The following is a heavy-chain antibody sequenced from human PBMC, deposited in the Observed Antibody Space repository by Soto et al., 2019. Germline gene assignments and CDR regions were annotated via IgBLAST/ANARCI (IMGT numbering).Heavy chain of an antibody. CDR1: GYTFTSYD. Sequence: QVQLVQSGAEVKKPGASVKVSCKASGYTFTSYDINWVRQATGQGLEWMGWMNPNSGNTGYAQKFQGRVTMTRNTSTSTDYMELSSLRAEDTAVYYCAGVYYDSSGYRFDYWGQGTLVTVSS. CDR2: MNPNSGNT. V-gene: IGHV1-8*01. D-gene: IGHD3-22*01. CDR3: AGVYYDSSGYRFDY. J-gene: IGHJ4*02.